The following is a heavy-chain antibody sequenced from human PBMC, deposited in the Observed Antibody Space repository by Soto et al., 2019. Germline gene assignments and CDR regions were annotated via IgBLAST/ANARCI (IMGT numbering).Heavy chain of an antibody. CDR1: GFTFSSYA. D-gene: IGHD3-22*01. CDR2: ISYDGSNK. Sequence: PGGSLRLSCAASGFTFSSYAMHWVRQAPGKGLEWVAVISYDGSNKYYADSVKGRFTISRDNSKNTLYLQMNSLRAEDTAVYYCAGDYWYDSSGYSAPGYWGQGTLVTVSS. J-gene: IGHJ4*02. CDR3: AGDYWYDSSGYSAPGY. V-gene: IGHV3-30-3*01.